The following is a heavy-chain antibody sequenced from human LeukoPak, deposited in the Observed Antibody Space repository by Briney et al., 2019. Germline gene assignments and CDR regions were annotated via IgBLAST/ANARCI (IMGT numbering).Heavy chain of an antibody. CDR2: ISSSSSYI. V-gene: IGHV3-21*01. D-gene: IGHD6-6*01. J-gene: IGHJ4*02. Sequence: GVSLRLSCAASGFTFSSYSMNWVRQAPGKGLEWVSSISSSSSYIYYADSVKGRFTISRDNAKNSLYLQMNSLRAEDTAVYYCASFRPSIAAFDYWGQGTLVTVSS. CDR1: GFTFSSYS. CDR3: ASFRPSIAAFDY.